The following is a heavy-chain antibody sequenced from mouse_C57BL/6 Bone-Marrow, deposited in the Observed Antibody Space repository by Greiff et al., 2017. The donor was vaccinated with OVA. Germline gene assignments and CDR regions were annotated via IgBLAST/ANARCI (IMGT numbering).Heavy chain of an antibody. J-gene: IGHJ3*01. D-gene: IGHD2-3*01. CDR3: ARLIYDGYYPFAY. CDR1: GYSFTDYN. CDR2: INPNYGTT. V-gene: IGHV1-39*01. Sequence: EVKLQESGPELVKPGASVKISCKASGYSFTDYNMNWVKQSNGKSLEWIGVINPNYGTTSYNQKFKGKATLTVDQSSSTAYMQLNSLTSEDSAVYYCARLIYDGYYPFAYWDQGTLVTVSA.